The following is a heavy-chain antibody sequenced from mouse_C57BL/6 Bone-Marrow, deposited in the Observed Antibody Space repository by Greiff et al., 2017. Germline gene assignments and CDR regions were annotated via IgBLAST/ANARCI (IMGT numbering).Heavy chain of an antibody. V-gene: IGHV1-81*01. CDR3: ARATMVSYYAMDY. D-gene: IGHD2-2*01. J-gene: IGHJ4*01. CDR1: GYTFTSYG. Sequence: VQLQQSGAELARPGASVKLSCKASGYTFTSYGISWVKQRTGQGLEWIGEIYPRSGNTCYNEKFKGKATLTADKSSSTAYMELRSLTSEDSAVYFRARATMVSYYAMDYWGQGTSVTVSS. CDR2: IYPRSGNT.